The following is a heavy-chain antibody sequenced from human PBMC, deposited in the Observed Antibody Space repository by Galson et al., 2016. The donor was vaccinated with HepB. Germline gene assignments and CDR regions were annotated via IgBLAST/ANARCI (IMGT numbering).Heavy chain of an antibody. V-gene: IGHV5-51*01. J-gene: IGHJ4*02. CDR2: IYPGDSDT. CDR3: ARAYFDFSSGRTPQDCFDY. D-gene: IGHD3-3*01. CDR1: GYSFTSYW. Sequence: QSGAEVKKPGESLKISCKGSGYSFTSYWIGWVRQMPGKGLEWMGIIYPGDSDTTYSPSFQGQVTISADKSISTAYLQWSSLQASDTAMYYCARAYFDFSSGRTPQDCFDYWGQGTLVTVSS.